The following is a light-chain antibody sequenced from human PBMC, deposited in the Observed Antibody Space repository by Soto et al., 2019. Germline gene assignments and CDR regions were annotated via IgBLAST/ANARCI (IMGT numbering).Light chain of an antibody. J-gene: IGKJ1*01. V-gene: IGKV2-30*02. CDR1: QCLVHSDGIAY. CDR3: QQYSSSAWT. CDR2: DAS. Sequence: VVMTQSPLSLPVTLGKPASIFCRSSQCLVHSDGIAYFSWFQQRQGRSPRRXIYDASTRATGIPDRFSGSGYGTDFNLTISRLEPEDSAVYYCQQYSSSAWTFGQGTKVDIK.